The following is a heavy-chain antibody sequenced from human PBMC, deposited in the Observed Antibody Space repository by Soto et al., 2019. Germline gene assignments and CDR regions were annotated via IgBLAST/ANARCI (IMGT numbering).Heavy chain of an antibody. Sequence: GASVKVSCKASGYTFTGYYMHWVRQAPGQGLEWMGWINPNSGGTNYARKFQGRVTMTRDTSISTAYMELSRLRSDDTAVYYCARGRDYDYVWGSYLSHPYFDYWGQGTLVTVSS. J-gene: IGHJ4*02. D-gene: IGHD3-16*02. CDR2: INPNSGGT. CDR3: ARGRDYDYVWGSYLSHPYFDY. CDR1: GYTFTGYY. V-gene: IGHV1-2*02.